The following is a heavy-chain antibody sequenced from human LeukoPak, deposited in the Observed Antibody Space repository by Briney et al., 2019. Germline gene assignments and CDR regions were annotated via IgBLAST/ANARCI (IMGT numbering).Heavy chain of an antibody. CDR2: ISYDGSNK. V-gene: IGHV3-30*03. Sequence: GGSLRLSCAASGFTFSSYGMHCVRQAPGKGLEWVAVISYDGSNKYYADSVKGRFSISRDNSKNTLYLQMNSLRAEDTAVYYCARDLVSAAAGFDYWGQGTLVTVSS. CDR1: GFTFSSYG. D-gene: IGHD6-13*01. CDR3: ARDLVSAAAGFDY. J-gene: IGHJ4*02.